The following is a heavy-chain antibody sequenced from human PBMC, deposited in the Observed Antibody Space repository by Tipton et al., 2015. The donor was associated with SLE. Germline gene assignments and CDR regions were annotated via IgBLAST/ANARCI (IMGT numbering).Heavy chain of an antibody. J-gene: IGHJ4*02. D-gene: IGHD3-16*01. CDR3: ARGQDMITFGGIHRY. CDR2: VNHSGTT. Sequence: LRLSCAVYGGSFSGYYWSWIRQPPGKGLECLGEVNHSGTTNYNPSLKSRVTISLDTSKNQFSLRLNSVTAADTAVYYCARGQDMITFGGIHRYWGQGTPVTVSS. CDR1: GGSFSGYY. V-gene: IGHV4-34*01.